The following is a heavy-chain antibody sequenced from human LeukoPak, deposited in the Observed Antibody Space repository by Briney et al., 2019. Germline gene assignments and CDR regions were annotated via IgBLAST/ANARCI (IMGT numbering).Heavy chain of an antibody. CDR1: GFTFSDYY. CDR3: ARDLRDYYDSSGYSLSH. J-gene: IGHJ4*02. V-gene: IGHV3-11*01. CDR2: ISSSGSTM. Sequence: PGGSLRLSCAASGFTFSDYYMSWIRQAPGKGLEWVSFISSSGSTMYYADSVKGRFTISRDNAKNSLYLQMNSLRAEDTAVYYCARDLRDYYDSSGYSLSHWGQGTLVTVSS. D-gene: IGHD3-22*01.